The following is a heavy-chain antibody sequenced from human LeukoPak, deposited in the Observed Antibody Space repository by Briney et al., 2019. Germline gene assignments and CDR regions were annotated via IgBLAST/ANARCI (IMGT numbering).Heavy chain of an antibody. J-gene: IGHJ5*02. Sequence: SQTLSLTCTVSGGSISSGSYYWSWIRQPAGKGLEWIGRIYTSGSTNYNPSLKSRVTISVGTSKNQFSLKLSSVTAADTAVYHSARVVVPAAYNWFDPWGQGTLVTVSS. D-gene: IGHD2-2*01. CDR3: ARVVVPAAYNWFDP. CDR2: IYTSGST. V-gene: IGHV4-61*02. CDR1: GGSISSGSYY.